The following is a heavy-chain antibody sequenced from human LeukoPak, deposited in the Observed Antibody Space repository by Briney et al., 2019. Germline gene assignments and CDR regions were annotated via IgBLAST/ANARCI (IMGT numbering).Heavy chain of an antibody. J-gene: IGHJ4*02. Sequence: SDTLSLACTVSGGSISGYYWSWVRQPPGKGLEWIGYMSYIGITYYNPSLNSRVPISVDASKNHFSLKVESVAAADTAIYYGARHADSVGWSEMVYRGQGALVADSS. CDR2: MSYIGIT. D-gene: IGHD6-19*01. CDR1: GGSISGYY. V-gene: IGHV4-59*08. CDR3: ARHADSVGWSEMVY.